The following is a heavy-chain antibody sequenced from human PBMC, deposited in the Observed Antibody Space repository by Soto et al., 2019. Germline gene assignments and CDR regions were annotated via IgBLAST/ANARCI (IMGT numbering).Heavy chain of an antibody. CDR3: ASVDGSSGFYYFDY. CDR2: IYHSGST. V-gene: IGHV4-30-2*01. D-gene: IGHD3-22*01. Sequence: PSETLSLTCAVSGGSISSGGYSWSWIRQPPGKGLEWIGYIYHSGSTYYNPSLKSRVTISVDRSKNQFSLKLSSVTAADTAVYYCASVDGSSGFYYFDYWGQGTLVTVSS. CDR1: GGSISSGGYS. J-gene: IGHJ4*02.